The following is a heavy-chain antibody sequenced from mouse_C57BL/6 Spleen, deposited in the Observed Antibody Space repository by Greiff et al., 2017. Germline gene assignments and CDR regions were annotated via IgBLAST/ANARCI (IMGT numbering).Heavy chain of an antibody. V-gene: IGHV1-50*01. Sequence: QAQLQQPGAELVKPGASVKLSCKASGYTFTSYWMQWVKQRPGQGLEWIGEIDPSDSYTNYNQKFKGKATLTVDTSSSTAYMQLSSLTSEDSAVYYCARSGDGYYRYFDVWGTGTTVTVSS. CDR1: GYTFTSYW. D-gene: IGHD2-3*01. J-gene: IGHJ1*03. CDR3: ARSGDGYYRYFDV. CDR2: IDPSDSYT.